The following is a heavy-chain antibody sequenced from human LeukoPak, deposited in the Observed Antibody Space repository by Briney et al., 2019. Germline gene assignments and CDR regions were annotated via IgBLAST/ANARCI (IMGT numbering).Heavy chain of an antibody. J-gene: IGHJ4*02. V-gene: IGHV4-59*01. D-gene: IGHD2-2*01. Sequence: SETLSLTCNVSGGSISSDYWSWFRQPPGKGLEWIGYVYYSGSTRYNPSLQSRVTISIDTSKNQFSLKLNSVTAADTAVHYCARDPGPYCSSDCYFDYWGQGTLVTVSS. CDR3: ARDPGPYCSSDCYFDY. CDR2: VYYSGST. CDR1: GGSISSDY.